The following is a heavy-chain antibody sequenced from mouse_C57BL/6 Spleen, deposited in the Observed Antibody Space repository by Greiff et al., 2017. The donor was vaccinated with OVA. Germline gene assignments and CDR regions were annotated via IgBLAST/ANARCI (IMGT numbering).Heavy chain of an antibody. CDR3: TREGNYYFDY. V-gene: IGHV6-3*01. CDR2: IRMKSDNYAT. D-gene: IGHD2-1*01. Sequence: EVQLVESGGGLVQPGGSMKLSCVASGFTFSNYWMNWVRQSPEKGLEWVAQIRMKSDNYATHYAESVKGRFTISRDDSKSSVYLKMNNLRAEDTGIYYCTREGNYYFDYWGQGTTLTVSS. CDR1: GFTFSNYW. J-gene: IGHJ2*01.